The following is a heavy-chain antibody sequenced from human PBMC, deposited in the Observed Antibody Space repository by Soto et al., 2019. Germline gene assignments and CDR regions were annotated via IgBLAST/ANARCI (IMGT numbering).Heavy chain of an antibody. CDR1: GFTFSSYA. CDR3: AKVVSNQLIYNWFDP. CDR2: ISGSGGST. J-gene: IGHJ5*02. V-gene: IGHV3-23*01. Sequence: GGSLRLSCAASGFTFSSYAMSWVRQAPGKGLEWVSAISGSGGSTYYADSVKGRFTISRDNSKNTLYLQMNSLRAEDTAVYYCAKVVSNQLIYNWFDPWGQGTLVTVSS. D-gene: IGHD2-2*01.